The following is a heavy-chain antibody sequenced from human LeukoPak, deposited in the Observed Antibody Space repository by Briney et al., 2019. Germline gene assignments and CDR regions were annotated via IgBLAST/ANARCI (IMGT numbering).Heavy chain of an antibody. D-gene: IGHD2-2*01. Sequence: ASVKVSCKASGYTFTSYDINWVRQATGQGLEWMGWMNPNSGNTGYAQKFQGRVTITRDTSASTAYMELSSLRSEDTAVYYCARGYCSSTSCYELDYWGQGTLVTVSP. J-gene: IGHJ4*02. V-gene: IGHV1-8*01. CDR1: GYTFTSYD. CDR2: MNPNSGNT. CDR3: ARGYCSSTSCYELDY.